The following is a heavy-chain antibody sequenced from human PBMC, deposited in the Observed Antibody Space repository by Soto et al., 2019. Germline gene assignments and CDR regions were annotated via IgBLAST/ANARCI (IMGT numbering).Heavy chain of an antibody. CDR1: GFTFSDYY. D-gene: IGHD6-19*01. CDR3: ARGAVAVTRYYDDYGVEV. J-gene: IGHJ6*02. V-gene: IGHV3-11*01. Sequence: PGGSLRLSCAASGFTFSDYYMSWIRQAPGKGLEWVSYISSSGSTIYYADSVKGRFTISRDNAKNSLYLQMNSLRAEDTAVYYCARGAVAVTRYYDDYGVEVWSLGATLTISS. CDR2: ISSSGSTI.